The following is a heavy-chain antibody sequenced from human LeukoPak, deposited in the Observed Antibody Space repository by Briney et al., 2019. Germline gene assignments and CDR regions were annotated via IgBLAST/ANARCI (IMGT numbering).Heavy chain of an antibody. J-gene: IGHJ4*02. V-gene: IGHV4-38-2*02. D-gene: IGHD3-9*01. CDR1: GYSISSGYY. Sequence: SETLSLTCTVSGYSISSGYYWGWIRQPPGKGLEWIGSIYHSGSTYYNPSLKSRVTISVDTSKNQFSLKLSSVTAADTAVYYCARSVRRKNYDILTGLPDYWGQGTLVTVSS. CDR2: IYHSGST. CDR3: ARSVRRKNYDILTGLPDY.